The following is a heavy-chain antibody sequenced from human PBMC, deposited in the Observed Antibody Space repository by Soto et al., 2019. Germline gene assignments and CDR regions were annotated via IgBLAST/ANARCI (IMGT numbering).Heavy chain of an antibody. V-gene: IGHV3-23*01. CDR1: GFTFSGFA. CDR2: VDYTGSYT. J-gene: IGHJ4*02. Sequence: EVQLLESGGGLLQPGGSLRLSCAASGFTFSGFAMNWVRQPPGKGLEWVSSVDYTGSYTFYAASVKVRFTISRDNSKNMVYLELNSLRAEDTAVYYCAKRSGGFSEFDYWGQGALVIVSS. D-gene: IGHD5-12*01. CDR3: AKRSGGFSEFDY.